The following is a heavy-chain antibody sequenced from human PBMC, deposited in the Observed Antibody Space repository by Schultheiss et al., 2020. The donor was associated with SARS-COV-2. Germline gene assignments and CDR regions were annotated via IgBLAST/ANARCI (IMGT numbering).Heavy chain of an antibody. CDR2: IYYSGST. CDR3: ARAVGQLWLPANWFDP. CDR1: GGSISSYY. Sequence: SETLSLTCTVSGGSISSYYWGWIRQPPGKGLEWIGSIYYSGSTYYNPSLKSRVTMSVDTSKNQFSLKLSSVTAADTAVYYCARAVGQLWLPANWFDPWGQGTLVTVSS. J-gene: IGHJ5*02. D-gene: IGHD5-18*01. V-gene: IGHV4-39*07.